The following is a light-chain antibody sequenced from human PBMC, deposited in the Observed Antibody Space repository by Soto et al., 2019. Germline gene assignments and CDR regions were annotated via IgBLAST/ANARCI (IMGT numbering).Light chain of an antibody. V-gene: IGLV1-44*01. CDR1: SSNIGSNT. CDR2: SNN. Sequence: QSVLTQPPSASGTPGQRVTISCSGSSSNIGSNTVNWYQQLPGTAPKLLIYSNNQRPSGVPGRFSGSKSGTSASRAISGLQSEDEADYYCAAWDDSLNGLVFGGGTNPTVL. CDR3: AAWDDSLNGLV. J-gene: IGLJ2*01.